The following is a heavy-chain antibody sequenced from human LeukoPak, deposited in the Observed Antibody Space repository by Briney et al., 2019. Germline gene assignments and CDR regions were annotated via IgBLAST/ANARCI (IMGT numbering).Heavy chain of an antibody. V-gene: IGHV4-39*01. D-gene: IGHD3-3*01. CDR1: GGSISSSSYY. J-gene: IGHJ5*02. CDR2: IYYSGST. CDR3: ARHSGPGVLRFLEWSNWFDP. Sequence: PSETLSLTCTVSGGSISSSSYYWGWIRQPPGKGLEWIGSIYYSGSTYYNPSLKSRVTISVDTSKNQFSLKLSSVTAADTAVYYCARHSGPGVLRFLEWSNWFDPWGQGTLVTVSS.